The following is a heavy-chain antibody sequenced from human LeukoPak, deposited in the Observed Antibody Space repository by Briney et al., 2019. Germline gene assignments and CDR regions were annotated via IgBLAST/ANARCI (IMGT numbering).Heavy chain of an antibody. CDR1: GGTFSSYA. CDR2: IIPIFGTA. Sequence: ASVKVSCKASGGTFSSYAISWVRQAPGQGLEWMGGIIPIFGTANYAQKFQGRVTITADESTSTAYMELSSLRSDDTAVYYCARGPGGRSGYYPLEDYYYYYYMDVWGKGTTVTVSS. D-gene: IGHD3-22*01. J-gene: IGHJ6*03. V-gene: IGHV1-69*13. CDR3: ARGPGGRSGYYPLEDYYYYYYMDV.